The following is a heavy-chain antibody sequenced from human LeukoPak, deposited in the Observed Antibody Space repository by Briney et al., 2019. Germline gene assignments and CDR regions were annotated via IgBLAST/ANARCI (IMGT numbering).Heavy chain of an antibody. D-gene: IGHD5-18*01. V-gene: IGHV4-30-4*01. CDR2: IYYSGST. Sequence: SETLSLTCTVSGGSISSGDYYWSWIRQPPGTGLEWIGYIYYSGSTFYNPSLKSRVTLSVDTSKNRFSLKLSSVTAADTAVYYCARQMVTYDAFDIWGQGTMVTVSS. CDR3: ARQMVTYDAFDI. CDR1: GGSISSGDYY. J-gene: IGHJ3*02.